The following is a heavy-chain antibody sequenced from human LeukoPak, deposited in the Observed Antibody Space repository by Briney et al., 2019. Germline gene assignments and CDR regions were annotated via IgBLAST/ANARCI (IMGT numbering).Heavy chain of an antibody. CDR3: ARLSGPFDY. CDR2: IYYSGST. Sequence: SETLSLTCTVSGGSISSSSYYWGWIRQPPGKGLEWIGSIYYSGSTYYNPSPKSRVTISVDTSKNQFSLKLSSVTAADTAVYYCARLSGPFDYWGQGTLVTVSS. V-gene: IGHV4-39*01. J-gene: IGHJ4*02. CDR1: GGSISSSSYY.